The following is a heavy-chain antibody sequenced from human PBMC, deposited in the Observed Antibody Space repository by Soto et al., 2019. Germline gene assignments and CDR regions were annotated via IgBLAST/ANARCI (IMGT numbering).Heavy chain of an antibody. V-gene: IGHV3-48*01. CDR1: GFTFSSYS. CDR3: ARDLRRGVVTSGFDY. CDR2: ISGSSSTI. J-gene: IGHJ4*02. Sequence: GGSLRLSCAASGFTFSSYSMNWVRQAPGKGLEWVSYISGSSSTIYYADSVKGRFTISRDNAKNSLYLQVNSLRAEDTAVYYCARDLRRGVVTSGFDYWGQGTLVTVSS. D-gene: IGHD3-10*01.